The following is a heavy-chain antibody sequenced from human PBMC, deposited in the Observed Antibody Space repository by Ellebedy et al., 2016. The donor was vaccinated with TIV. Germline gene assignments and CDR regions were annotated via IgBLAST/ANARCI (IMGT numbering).Heavy chain of an antibody. Sequence: GESLKISCGGPEMDLNYYRMDWVRQAPGKGLEWVSSISSSGTYIYYADSVKGRFTISRDHAKNSVYLQMNSLRAEDTAVYYCARDHLAEGSGTYSTWFDPWGQGTLVTVSS. CDR1: EMDLNYYR. CDR2: ISSSGTYI. J-gene: IGHJ5*02. CDR3: ARDHLAEGSGTYSTWFDP. D-gene: IGHD3-10*01. V-gene: IGHV3-21*01.